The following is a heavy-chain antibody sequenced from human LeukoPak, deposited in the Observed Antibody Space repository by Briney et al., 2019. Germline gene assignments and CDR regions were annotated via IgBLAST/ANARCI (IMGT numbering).Heavy chain of an antibody. Sequence: PSETLSLTCAVYGGSFSGYYWSWIRQPPGKGLEWIGEINHSGSTNYNPSLKSRVTISVDTSKNQFSLKLSSVTAADTAVYYCATGGFMVRGVLDYWGQGTLVTVSS. CDR2: INHSGST. J-gene: IGHJ4*02. V-gene: IGHV4-34*01. CDR1: GGSFSGYY. CDR3: ATGGFMVRGVLDY. D-gene: IGHD3-10*01.